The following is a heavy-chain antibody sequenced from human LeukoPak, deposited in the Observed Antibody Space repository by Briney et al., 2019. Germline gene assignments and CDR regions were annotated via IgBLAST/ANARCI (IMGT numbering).Heavy chain of an antibody. J-gene: IGHJ4*02. CDR2: INTYNGNT. CDR1: GYTFTSYG. Sequence: ASVKVSCKASGYTFTSYGISWVRQAPGQGLEGMGWINTYNGNTNYAQKFQGRVTMTRDTSISTAYMELSRLRSDDTAVYYCARAGHSSYFYDSSGYYYVYWGQGTLVTVSS. V-gene: IGHV1-18*01. CDR3: ARAGHSSYFYDSSGYYYVY. D-gene: IGHD3-22*01.